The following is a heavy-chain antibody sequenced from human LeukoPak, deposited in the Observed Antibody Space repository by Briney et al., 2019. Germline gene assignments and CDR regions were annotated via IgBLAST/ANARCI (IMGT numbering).Heavy chain of an antibody. CDR2: IRQDGNEK. CDR3: AKTETFGYNS. Sequence: PGGSLRLSCAASGFSFSNYWMTWIRQAPGKGLEWVANIRQDGNEKEYLDSVKGRFTISRDNAKNSLYLQMNSLGPEDTALYYCAKTETFGYNSWGQGTLVTVSS. D-gene: IGHD3-22*01. J-gene: IGHJ4*02. CDR1: GFSFSNYW. V-gene: IGHV3-7*01.